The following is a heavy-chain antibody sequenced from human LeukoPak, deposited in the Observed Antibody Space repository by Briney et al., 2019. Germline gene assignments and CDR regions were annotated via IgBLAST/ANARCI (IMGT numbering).Heavy chain of an antibody. CDR3: ARVPSYSSSWYSRTNWFDP. J-gene: IGHJ5*02. D-gene: IGHD6-13*01. V-gene: IGHV6-1*01. CDR2: TYYRSKWYN. CDR1: GDSVSSNSAA. Sequence: SQTLSLTCATSGDSVSSNSAAWNWIRQSPSRGLEWLGRTYYRSKWYNDYAVSVKSRITINPDTSKNQFSLQLNSVTPEDTAVYYCARVPSYSSSWYSRTNWFDPWGQGTLVTVSS.